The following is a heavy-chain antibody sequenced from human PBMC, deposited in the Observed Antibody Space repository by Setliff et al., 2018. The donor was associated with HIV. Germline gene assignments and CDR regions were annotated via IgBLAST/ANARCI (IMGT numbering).Heavy chain of an antibody. CDR1: GGSITYSSYY. D-gene: IGHD5-18*01. Sequence: ETLSLTCTVSGGSITYSSYYWGWIRQPPGKGLEWIGDINPSGITHYNPSLKSRVTMSADTSKNQFSLKLSSTTAADTAVYYCARERGGGDTIMGDFDHWGQGTLVTVSS. CDR3: ARERGGGDTIMGDFDH. J-gene: IGHJ4*02. V-gene: IGHV4-39*07. CDR2: INPSGIT.